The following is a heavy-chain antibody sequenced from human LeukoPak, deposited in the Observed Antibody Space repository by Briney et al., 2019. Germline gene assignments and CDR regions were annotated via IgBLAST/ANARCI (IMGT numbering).Heavy chain of an antibody. CDR3: ARGGWGVLDNWFDP. V-gene: IGHV4-4*07. CDR1: GGSISSDY. Sequence: PSETLSLTCTVSGGSISSDYWSWIRQPAGKGLEWIGRIYSSGSTNYNPSLKSRVTISVDKSNNQFSLKLSSVTAADTAVYYCARGGWGVLDNWFDPWGQGTLVTVSS. D-gene: IGHD3-10*01. J-gene: IGHJ5*02. CDR2: IYSSGST.